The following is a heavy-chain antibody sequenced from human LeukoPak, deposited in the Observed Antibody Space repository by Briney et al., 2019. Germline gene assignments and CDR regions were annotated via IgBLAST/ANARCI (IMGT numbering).Heavy chain of an antibody. D-gene: IGHD3-10*01. CDR1: GYTFTGDY. V-gene: IGHV1-2*02. CDR2: INPNTGGT. J-gene: IGHJ4*02. Sequence: GASVKVSCKASGYTFTGDYLHWVRQAPGQGPEWMGWINPNTGGTNYAQKFQDRVTMTRDTSISTAYMELSRLRSDDTAVYYCAIRGSGSYYSWGQGTLVTVSS. CDR3: AIRGSGSYYS.